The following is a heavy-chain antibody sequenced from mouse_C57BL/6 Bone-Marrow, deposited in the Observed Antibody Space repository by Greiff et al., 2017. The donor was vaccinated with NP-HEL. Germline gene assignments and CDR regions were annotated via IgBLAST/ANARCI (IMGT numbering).Heavy chain of an antibody. Sequence: QVQLQQSGPELVKPGASVKISCKASGYAFSSSWMNWVKQRPGKGLEWIGRIYPGDGDTNYNGKFKGKATLTADKSSSTAYMQLSSLTSEDSAVYFCARSELGLWFAYWGQGTLVTVSA. CDR2: IYPGDGDT. CDR3: ARSELGLWFAY. CDR1: GYAFSSSW. J-gene: IGHJ3*01. D-gene: IGHD4-1*01. V-gene: IGHV1-82*01.